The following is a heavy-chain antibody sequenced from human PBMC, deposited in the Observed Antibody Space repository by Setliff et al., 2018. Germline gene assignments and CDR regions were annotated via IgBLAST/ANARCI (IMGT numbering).Heavy chain of an antibody. J-gene: IGHJ4*02. Sequence: PGGSLRLSCGASGFTFSSHWMTWVRQAPGKGLEWVANIKEDGGEKYAAAVNGRFTVSRDDSKNTLFLQMNSLKTEYTALYYCTTDWSRGDSGNYLRLDYWGPGTLVTVSS. V-gene: IGHV3-7*03. CDR2: IKEDGGEK. D-gene: IGHD3-10*01. CDR3: TTDWSRGDSGNYLRLDY. CDR1: GFTFSSHW.